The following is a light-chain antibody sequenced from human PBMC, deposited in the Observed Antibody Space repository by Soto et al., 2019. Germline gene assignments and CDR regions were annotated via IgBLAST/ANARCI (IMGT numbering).Light chain of an antibody. CDR2: GAS. J-gene: IGKJ1*01. Sequence: EIVMTQSPATLSVSPGERATLSFRASQSVNSNLAWYQQRPGQAPRLLIYGASTRATGIPARFSGSGSGTEFTLTISSLQSEDFAVYYCQQYNNWPPSWTFGQGTKVDI. CDR1: QSVNSN. V-gene: IGKV3-15*01. CDR3: QQYNNWPPSWT.